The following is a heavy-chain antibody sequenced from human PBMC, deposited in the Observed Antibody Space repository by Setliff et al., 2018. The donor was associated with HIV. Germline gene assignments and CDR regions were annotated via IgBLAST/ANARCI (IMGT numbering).Heavy chain of an antibody. CDR1: GFTFSSYT. Sequence: GESLKISCAASGFTFSSYTINWVRQAPGEGLGWVSSISSSGGYIYYADSVKGRFTIFRDNAKKSVYLELNSLRAEDTAVYYCARLPGYCSTSSCYGYLDYWGQGTLVTVSS. V-gene: IGHV3-21*01. D-gene: IGHD2-2*01. J-gene: IGHJ4*02. CDR2: ISSSGGYI. CDR3: ARLPGYCSTSSCYGYLDY.